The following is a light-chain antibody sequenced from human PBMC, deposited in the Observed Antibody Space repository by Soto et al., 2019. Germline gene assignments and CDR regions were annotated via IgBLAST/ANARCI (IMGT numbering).Light chain of an antibody. CDR1: QTVLYSSNNKNY. V-gene: IGKV4-1*01. CDR2: WAS. Sequence: DIVMTQSPDSLAVSLGERATINCKSSQTVLYSSNNKNYLAWYQQKPGQPPKLLIYWASTRLSGVPDRFSGSGSGTDFTLTISSLQAEDVAVYYCQQYYSTPLTFGGGTKVELK. CDR3: QQYYSTPLT. J-gene: IGKJ4*01.